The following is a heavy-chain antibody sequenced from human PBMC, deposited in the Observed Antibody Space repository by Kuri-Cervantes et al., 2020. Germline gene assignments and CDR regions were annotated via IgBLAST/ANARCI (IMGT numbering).Heavy chain of an antibody. Sequence: GESLKISCAASGHMFSDHYMDWVRQAPGKGLEWVGRIRNKPNRYTTEYAASVKGRFTISRDDSTNSVYLQMNSLKTEDTAVYYCARDRQLLWFGELSHYYYYGMDVWGQGTTVTVSS. CDR2: IRNKPNRYTT. V-gene: IGHV3-72*01. D-gene: IGHD3-10*01. J-gene: IGHJ6*02. CDR3: ARDRQLLWFGELSHYYYYGMDV. CDR1: GHMFSDHY.